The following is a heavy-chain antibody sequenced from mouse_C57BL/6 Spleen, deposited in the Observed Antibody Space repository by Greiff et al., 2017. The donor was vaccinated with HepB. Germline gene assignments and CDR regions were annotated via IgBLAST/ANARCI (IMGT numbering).Heavy chain of an antibody. CDR2: ISSGSSTI. CDR1: GFTFSDYG. D-gene: IGHD2-2*01. Sequence: EVKLVESGGGLVKPGGSLKLSCAASGFTFSDYGMHWVRQAPEKGLEWVAYISSGSSTIYYADTVKGRFTISRDNAKNTLFLQMTSLRSEDTALYYCARDYVYDSWFAYWGQGTLVTVAA. V-gene: IGHV5-17*01. CDR3: ARDYVYDSWFAY. J-gene: IGHJ3*01.